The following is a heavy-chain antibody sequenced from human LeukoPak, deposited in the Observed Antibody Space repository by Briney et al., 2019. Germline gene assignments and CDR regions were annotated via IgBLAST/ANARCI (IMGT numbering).Heavy chain of an antibody. Sequence: PSETLSLTCTVSGGSISRYYWSWIRQPPGKGLEWIGYISYSGGPNYNPSHKSRVTISVDTSKNQFPLKLTSVTAADTAVYYCAREYYGSSGYYNDYWGQGALVTVSS. CDR3: AREYYGSSGYYNDY. CDR1: GGSISRYY. V-gene: IGHV4-59*01. CDR2: ISYSGGP. J-gene: IGHJ4*02. D-gene: IGHD3-22*01.